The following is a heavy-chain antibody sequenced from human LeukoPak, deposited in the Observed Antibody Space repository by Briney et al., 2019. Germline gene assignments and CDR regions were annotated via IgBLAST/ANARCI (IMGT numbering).Heavy chain of an antibody. D-gene: IGHD3-10*01. Sequence: GGSLRLSCAASGFTFDDYAMHWVRQAPGKGLEWVSLISGDGGSTYYADSVKGRFTISRDNSNNSLYLHMNSLRAEDTAVYYCATKRGSGSYLIDYWGQGTLVTVSS. CDR3: ATKRGSGSYLIDY. CDR1: GFTFDDYA. CDR2: ISGDGGST. V-gene: IGHV3-43*02. J-gene: IGHJ4*02.